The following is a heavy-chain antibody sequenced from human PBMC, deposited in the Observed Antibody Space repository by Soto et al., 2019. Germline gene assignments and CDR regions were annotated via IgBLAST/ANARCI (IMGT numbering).Heavy chain of an antibody. J-gene: IGHJ4*02. Sequence: ASVKVSCKASGYTFTSHDINWVRQATGQGLEWMGWMNPNSGNTGYAQKFQGRVTMTRNTSISTAYMELSSLRSEDTAVYYCARGRQQWLVQRSFDYWGQGTLVTVSS. CDR1: GYTFTSHD. D-gene: IGHD6-19*01. V-gene: IGHV1-8*01. CDR2: MNPNSGNT. CDR3: ARGRQQWLVQRSFDY.